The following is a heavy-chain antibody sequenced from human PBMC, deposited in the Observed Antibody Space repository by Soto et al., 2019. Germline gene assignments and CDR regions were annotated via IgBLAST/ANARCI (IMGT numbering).Heavy chain of an antibody. CDR1: GFTFSTFA. J-gene: IGHJ4*02. D-gene: IGHD5-18*01. CDR2: ISASTGNT. CDR3: AKGGGYNCGYLPH. V-gene: IGHV3-23*01. Sequence: EVQLLESGGGLVQPGGSLRLSCAASGFTFSTFAMSWVRQAPGKGLEWVSFISASTGNTNYADSVKGRFTISRDGSKSTLNLQMTSLRAEDTAVYYCAKGGGYNCGYLPHWGQGAPVTVTS.